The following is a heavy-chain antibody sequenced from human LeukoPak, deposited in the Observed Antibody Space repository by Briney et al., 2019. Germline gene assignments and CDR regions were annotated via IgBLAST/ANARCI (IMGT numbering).Heavy chain of an antibody. CDR1: GFTFSTYY. D-gene: IGHD6-19*01. CDR3: AAQRAVGFDY. J-gene: IGHJ4*02. CDR2: IKQDGSQK. Sequence: GGSLRLSCAASGFTFSTYYMTWVRQAPGKGLEWVANIKQDGSQKYYVNSVQGRFTISRDNAKNSLYLQMNSLRAEDTAVYYCAAQRAVGFDYWGQGTLVTVSS. V-gene: IGHV3-7*01.